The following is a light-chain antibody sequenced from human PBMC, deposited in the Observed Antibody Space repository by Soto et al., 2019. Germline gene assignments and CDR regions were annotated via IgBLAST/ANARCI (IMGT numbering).Light chain of an antibody. V-gene: IGKV1-5*01. J-gene: IGKJ1*01. CDR1: QSLSTW. CDR2: DAS. CDR3: QQYNSYWT. Sequence: DIQMTQSPSTLSASVGDRVIITCRASQSLSTWLAWYQQKPGKAPKLLISDASRLESGVPSRFSGSGSGTEFTLTISSLQPDDFATYYCQQYNSYWTFGQGTKVDI.